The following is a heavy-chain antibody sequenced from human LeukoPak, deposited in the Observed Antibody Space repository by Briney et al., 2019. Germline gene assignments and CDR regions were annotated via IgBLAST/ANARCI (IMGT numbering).Heavy chain of an antibody. V-gene: IGHV3-21*01. CDR2: IDGRSTDI. CDR1: GFTFSNHA. J-gene: IGHJ4*02. CDR3: ARRGYYDSSGYDY. D-gene: IGHD3-22*01. Sequence: GGSLRLSCAASGFTFSNHAMNWVRQAPGQGLEWVSSIDGRSTDIYYADSVKGRFTISRDNAKNSLYLQMHSLRAEDTAVYYCARRGYYDSSGYDYWGQGTLVTVSS.